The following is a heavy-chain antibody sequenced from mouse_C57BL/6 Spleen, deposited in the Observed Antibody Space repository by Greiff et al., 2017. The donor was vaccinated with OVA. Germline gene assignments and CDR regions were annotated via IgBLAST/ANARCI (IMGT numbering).Heavy chain of an antibody. V-gene: IGHV1-53*01. J-gene: IGHJ4*01. CDR3: ASAVYYYAMDY. CDR2: INPSNGGP. CDR1: GYTFTSYG. Sequence: QVQLQQPGTDLVKPGASVKLSCKASGYTFTSYGMPWVQQRPGKGLEWIGNINPSNGGPNYHEKVKSRATLTGDKSSSTAYMQLSSLTSEDSAVDYCASAVYYYAMDYWGQGTSVTVSS. D-gene: IGHD3-3*01.